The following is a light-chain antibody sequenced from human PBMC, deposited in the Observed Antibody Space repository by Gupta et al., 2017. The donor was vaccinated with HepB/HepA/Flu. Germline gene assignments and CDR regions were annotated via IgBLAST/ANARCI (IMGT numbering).Light chain of an antibody. J-gene: IGLJ3*02. CDR1: SSDVGAYNY. CDR3: SSYAGSNNWV. CDR2: EVS. Sequence: QSALTQPPSASGSAGQSVTLSCTATSSDVGAYNYVSWYQQHPGKAPKLMIYEVSKRPSGVPDRFSGSKSGNTASLTVSGLQAEDEADYYCSSYAGSNNWVFGGGTKLTVL. V-gene: IGLV2-8*01.